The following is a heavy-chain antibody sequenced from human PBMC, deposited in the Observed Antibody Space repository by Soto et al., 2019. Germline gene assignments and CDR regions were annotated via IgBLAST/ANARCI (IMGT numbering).Heavy chain of an antibody. CDR2: ISAYNGNT. CDR1: GYTFTSYG. J-gene: IGHJ5*02. CDR3: ARDLGGPRKTDSLEGFDP. Sequence: ASVKVSCKASGYTFTSYGISWVRQAPGQGLEWMGWISAYNGNTNYAQKLQGRVTMTTDTSTSTAYMELRSLRSDDTAVYYCARDLGGPRKTDSLEGFDPWGQGTLVTVSS. D-gene: IGHD2-15*01. V-gene: IGHV1-18*01.